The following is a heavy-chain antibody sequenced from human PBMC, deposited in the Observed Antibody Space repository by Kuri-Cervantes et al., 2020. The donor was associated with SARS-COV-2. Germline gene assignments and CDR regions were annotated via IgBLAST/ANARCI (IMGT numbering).Heavy chain of an antibody. J-gene: IGHJ4*02. CDR3: ARLFTGGPFDY. D-gene: IGHD3-10*01. Sequence: SETLSLTCTVSGGSISSYYWSWIRQPPGKGLEWIGYIYYSGSTNYNPSLKSRVTISVDTSKNQFSLKLSSVTAADTAVYYCARLFTGGPFDYWGQGTLVTVSS. CDR2: IYYSGST. CDR1: GGSISSYY. V-gene: IGHV4-59*01.